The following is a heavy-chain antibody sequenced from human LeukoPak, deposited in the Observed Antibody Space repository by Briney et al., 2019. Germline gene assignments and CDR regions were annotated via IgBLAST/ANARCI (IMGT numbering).Heavy chain of an antibody. Sequence: PSETLSLTCTVSGGSISSYYWSWIRQPPGKGLEWIGYIYYSGSTNYNPSLKSRVTISVDTSKNQFSLKLSSVTAADTAVYYCARAYSSSNGGYYYYYYMDVWGKGTTVTVSS. D-gene: IGHD6-13*01. CDR2: IYYSGST. V-gene: IGHV4-59*01. J-gene: IGHJ6*03. CDR1: GGSISSYY. CDR3: ARAYSSSNGGYYYYYYMDV.